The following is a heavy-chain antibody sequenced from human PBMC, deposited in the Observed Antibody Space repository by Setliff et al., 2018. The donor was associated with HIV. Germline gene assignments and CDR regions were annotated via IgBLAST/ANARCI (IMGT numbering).Heavy chain of an antibody. J-gene: IGHJ6*03. CDR2: IYTSGST. CDR3: ARRSPGGGYYMDV. V-gene: IGHV4-61*02. D-gene: IGHD3-16*01. Sequence: TSETLSLTCTVSGGSISSGNYYWSWIRQPAGKGLEWIGRIYTSGSTNYNPSLKSRVTISLDTSKNQFSLNLSSVTAADTAVYYCARRSPGGGYYMDVWSRGTTVTVSS. CDR1: GGSISSGNYY.